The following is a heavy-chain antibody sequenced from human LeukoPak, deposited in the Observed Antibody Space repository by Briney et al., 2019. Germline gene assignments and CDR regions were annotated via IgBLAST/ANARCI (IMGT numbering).Heavy chain of an antibody. Sequence: PSETLSLTCAVYGGSFSGYYWSWIRQPPGKGLEWIGEINHSGSTNYNPSLKSRVTISVDTSKNQFSLKLSSVTAADTAVYYCARRRRPRRYGSGHEDYWGQATLVTVSS. D-gene: IGHD3-10*01. V-gene: IGHV4-34*01. CDR1: GGSFSGYY. CDR3: ARRRRPRRYGSGHEDY. J-gene: IGHJ4*02. CDR2: INHSGST.